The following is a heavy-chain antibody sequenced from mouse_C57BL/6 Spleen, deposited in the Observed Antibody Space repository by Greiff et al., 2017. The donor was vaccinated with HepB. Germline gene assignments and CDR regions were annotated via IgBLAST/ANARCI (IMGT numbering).Heavy chain of an antibody. CDR1: GYTFTSYW. Sequence: VQLQQSGAELVKPGASVKMSCKASGYTFTSYWITWVKQRPGQGLEWIGDIYPGSGSTNYNEKFKSKATLTVDTSSSTAYMQLSSLTSEDSAVYYCARREITTVVYWSFDVWGTGTTVTVSS. V-gene: IGHV1-55*01. CDR3: ARREITTVVYWSFDV. CDR2: IYPGSGST. D-gene: IGHD1-1*01. J-gene: IGHJ1*03.